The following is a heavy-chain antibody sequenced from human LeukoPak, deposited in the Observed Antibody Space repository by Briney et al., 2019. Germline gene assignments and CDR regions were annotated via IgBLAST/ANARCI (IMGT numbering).Heavy chain of an antibody. J-gene: IGHJ6*02. CDR1: GDSVSSNSAA. CDR2: TYYRSKWYN. Sequence: SRTLSLTCAISGDSVSSNSAAWNWIRQSPSRGLEWLGRTYYRSKWYNDYAVSVKSRITINPDTSKNQFSLQLNSVTPEDTAVYYCARMKQTSGSLLWYYYYGMDVWGQGTTVTVSS. CDR3: ARMKQTSGSLLWYYYYGMDV. V-gene: IGHV6-1*01. D-gene: IGHD1-26*01.